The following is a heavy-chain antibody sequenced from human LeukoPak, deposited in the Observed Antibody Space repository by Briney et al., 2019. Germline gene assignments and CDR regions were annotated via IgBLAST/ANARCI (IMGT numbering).Heavy chain of an antibody. V-gene: IGHV3-21*01. CDR1: GFTFSSYA. J-gene: IGHJ3*02. CDR3: ARDEGVSGDYLDAFDI. Sequence: GGSLRLSCAASGFTFSSYAMSWVRQAPGKGLEWVSAISSSSSYIYYADSVKGRFTISRDNAKNSLYLQMNSLRAEDTAVYYCARDEGVSGDYLDAFDIWGQGTMVTVSS. CDR2: ISSSSSYI. D-gene: IGHD4-17*01.